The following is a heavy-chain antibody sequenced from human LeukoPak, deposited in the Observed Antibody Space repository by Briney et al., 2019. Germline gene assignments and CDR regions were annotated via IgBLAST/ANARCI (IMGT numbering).Heavy chain of an antibody. CDR1: GFTFDDYG. CDR2: INWNGGST. V-gene: IGHV3-20*04. D-gene: IGHD3-9*01. CDR3: ARGLRYFDWFLFDY. Sequence: GGSLTLSCAASGFTFDDYGMSWVRQAPGKGLEWVSGINWNGGSTGYADSVKGRFTISRDNAKNSLYLQMNSLRAEDTAVYYCARGLRYFDWFLFDYWGQGTLVTVSS. J-gene: IGHJ4*02.